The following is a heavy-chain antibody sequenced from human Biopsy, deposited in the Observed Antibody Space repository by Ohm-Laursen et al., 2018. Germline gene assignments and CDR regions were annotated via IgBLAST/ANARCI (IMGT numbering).Heavy chain of an antibody. CDR2: INAYNGNT. J-gene: IGHJ5*02. D-gene: IGHD3-3*01. Sequence: LANASCNLSGYTFTNYGISWVRQAPGHGLEWLGGINAYNGNTNYAQKLQGRVTMTTDTSTSTAYMELRSLRSDDTALYYCARDRTPYYDFWSGKSFDNWFDPWGQGTLVTVSS. V-gene: IGHV1-18*01. CDR3: ARDRTPYYDFWSGKSFDNWFDP. CDR1: GYTFTNYG.